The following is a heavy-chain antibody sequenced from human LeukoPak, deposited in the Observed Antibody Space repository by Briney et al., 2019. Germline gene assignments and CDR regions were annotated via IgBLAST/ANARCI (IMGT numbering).Heavy chain of an antibody. Sequence: SVKVSCKASGYTFTGYYMHWVRQAPGQGLEWMGGIIPIFGTANYAQKFQGRVTITADESTSTAYMELSSLRSEDTAVYYCASAASGYSSGYYSNWGQGTLVTVSS. CDR3: ASAASGYSSGYYSN. CDR1: GYTFTGYY. CDR2: IIPIFGTA. J-gene: IGHJ4*02. V-gene: IGHV1-69*13. D-gene: IGHD3-22*01.